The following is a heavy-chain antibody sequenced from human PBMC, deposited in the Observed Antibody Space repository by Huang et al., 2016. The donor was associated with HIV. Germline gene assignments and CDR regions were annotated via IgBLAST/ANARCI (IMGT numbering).Heavy chain of an antibody. Sequence: QVQLVQSGPEVKKPGASVKVSCQTSGYIFSNYYINWERQAPGQGLQWMGWRHPNSGKTAYGQNFQGSVTLTRSTSTGAAYMVLNSLTSQDTAVYYCARLTSGWYQDYWGQGTLVTVSS. CDR2: RHPNSGKT. V-gene: IGHV1-8*01. CDR1: GYIFSNYY. CDR3: ARLTSGWYQDY. D-gene: IGHD6-19*01. J-gene: IGHJ4*02.